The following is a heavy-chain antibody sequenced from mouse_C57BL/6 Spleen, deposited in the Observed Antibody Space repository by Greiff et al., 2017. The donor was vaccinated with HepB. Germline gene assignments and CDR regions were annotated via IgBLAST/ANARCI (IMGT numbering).Heavy chain of an antibody. CDR1: GYTFTSYW. CDR3: ASTTVVATGYFDY. CDR2: IHPNSGST. V-gene: IGHV1-64*01. Sequence: QVQLQQSGAELVKPGASVKLSCKASGYTFTSYWMHWVKQRPGQGLEWIGMIHPNSGSTNYNEKFKSKATLTVDKSSSTAYMQLSSLTSEDSAVYDCASTTVVATGYFDYWGQGTTLTVSS. J-gene: IGHJ2*01. D-gene: IGHD1-1*01.